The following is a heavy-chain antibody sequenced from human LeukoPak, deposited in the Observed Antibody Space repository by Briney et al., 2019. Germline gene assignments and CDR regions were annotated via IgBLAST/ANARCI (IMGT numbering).Heavy chain of an antibody. D-gene: IGHD3-22*01. CDR2: ISAYNGNT. CDR3: ARGAYYYDSSGYYYYFDY. Sequence: ASVKVSCKVSGYTFREYGITWVRQAPGQGLEWMGWISAYNGNTNYAQKLQGRVTMTTDTSTSTAYMELRSLRSDDTAVYYCARGAYYYDSSGYYYYFDYWGQGTLVTVSS. V-gene: IGHV1-18*01. J-gene: IGHJ4*02. CDR1: GYTFREYG.